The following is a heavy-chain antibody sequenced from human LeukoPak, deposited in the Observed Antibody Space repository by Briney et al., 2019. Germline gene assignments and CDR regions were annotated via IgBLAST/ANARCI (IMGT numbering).Heavy chain of an antibody. D-gene: IGHD3-22*01. J-gene: IGHJ4*02. CDR2: ISYDGSNK. CDR1: GFTFSSYG. CDR3: AKGHRNYYDSSGYYGGDY. V-gene: IGHV3-30*18. Sequence: PGGSLRLSCAASGFTFSSYGMHWVRQAPGKGLEWVAVISYDGSNKYYADSVKGRFTISRDNSKNTLYLQMNSLRAEDTAVYYCAKGHRNYYDSSGYYGGDYWGQGTLVTVSS.